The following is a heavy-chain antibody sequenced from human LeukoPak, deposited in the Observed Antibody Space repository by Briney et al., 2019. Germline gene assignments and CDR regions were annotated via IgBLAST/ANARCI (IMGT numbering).Heavy chain of an antibody. CDR3: ARVTVSGWYTALDH. J-gene: IGHJ5*02. D-gene: IGHD6-19*01. CDR1: GFTFNNFD. Sequence: GGSLRLSCAASGFTFNNFDMHWVRQVPGEGLVWVSHVSSDGSRTSYVDSVKGRFIVSRDNAKNTLYLAMSDLRVDDTAVYYCARVTVSGWYTALDHWGQGALVTVSS. V-gene: IGHV3-74*01. CDR2: VSSDGSRT.